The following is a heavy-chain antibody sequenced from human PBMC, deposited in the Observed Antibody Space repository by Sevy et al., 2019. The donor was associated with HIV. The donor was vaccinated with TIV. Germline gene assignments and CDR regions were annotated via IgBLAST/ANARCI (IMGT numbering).Heavy chain of an antibody. D-gene: IGHD2-15*01. CDR2: IKQDGSEK. CDR3: VRDSLVVVDAPQLAYYYYMAV. CDR1: GFTFSSYW. V-gene: IGHV3-7*03. Sequence: GGSLRLSCAASGFTFSSYWMSWVRQAPGKGLEWVANIKQDGSEKYYVDSVKGRLTISRDNAKNSLYLQMNSLRVEETAVYYCVRDSLVVVDAPQLAYYYYMAVWGKGTTVTVSS. J-gene: IGHJ6*03.